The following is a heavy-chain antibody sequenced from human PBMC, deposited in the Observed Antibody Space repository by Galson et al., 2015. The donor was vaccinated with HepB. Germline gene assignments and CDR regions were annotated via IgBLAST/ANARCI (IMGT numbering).Heavy chain of an antibody. CDR1: GYTFTGYA. J-gene: IGHJ6*02. CDR2: INAGNGNT. CDR3: ARLYYYYSSGSSYYNGLDV. D-gene: IGHD3-22*01. V-gene: IGHV1-3*01. Sequence: SVKVSCKAFGYTFTGYAIHWVRQAPGQRLEWMGWINAGNGNTKYLQKFQGRVTITRDTSATTAYMELSSLRSEDTAVYYCARLYYYYSSGSSYYNGLDVWGQGTTVTVAS.